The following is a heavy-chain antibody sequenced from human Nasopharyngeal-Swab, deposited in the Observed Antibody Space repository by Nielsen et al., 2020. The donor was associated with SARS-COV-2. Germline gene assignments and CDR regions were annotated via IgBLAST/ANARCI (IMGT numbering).Heavy chain of an antibody. CDR2: INAVTGNR. J-gene: IGHJ4*02. CDR3: ARSGTVGAPGFDY. Sequence: ASVKVSCKASGYAFTAYAIHWVRQAPGQRLEWMAWINAVTGNREYSQKFQGRVTITTDASAGTVHMELRSLRSEDTAMYYCARSGTVGAPGFDYWGQGTLVTVSS. CDR1: GYAFTAYA. V-gene: IGHV1-3*01. D-gene: IGHD1-26*01.